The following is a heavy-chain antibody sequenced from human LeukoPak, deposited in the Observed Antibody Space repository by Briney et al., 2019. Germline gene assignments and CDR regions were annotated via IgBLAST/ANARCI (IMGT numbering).Heavy chain of an antibody. J-gene: IGHJ4*02. CDR3: ATETIGRHYDY. CDR2: IGPTGTDR. Sequence: GGSLRLSCAASGFTFSSCGFNWVRQAPGKGLEWVSSIGPTGTDRYYADSDRGRFTISRDNAKNSMYLQMDSLRDEDTAVYYCATETIGRHYDYWGQGTLLTVSS. V-gene: IGHV3-21*01. D-gene: IGHD1-14*01. CDR1: GFTFSSCG.